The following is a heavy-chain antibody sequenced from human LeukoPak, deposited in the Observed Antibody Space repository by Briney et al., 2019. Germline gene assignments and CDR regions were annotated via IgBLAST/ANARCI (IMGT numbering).Heavy chain of an antibody. Sequence: GGSLRLSCAASGFTFSNYAMSWVRQAPGKGLEWVSAVSGRDTSTYYADSVKGRFTISRDNSKNTLYLQMNSPRAEDTAIYYCAKWGDYDVLTGYYDSDYWGQGTLVTVSS. CDR2: VSGRDTST. D-gene: IGHD3-9*01. V-gene: IGHV3-23*01. CDR3: AKWGDYDVLTGYYDSDY. J-gene: IGHJ4*02. CDR1: GFTFSNYA.